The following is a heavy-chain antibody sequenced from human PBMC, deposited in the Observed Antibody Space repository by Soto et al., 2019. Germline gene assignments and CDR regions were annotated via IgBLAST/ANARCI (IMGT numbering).Heavy chain of an antibody. CDR3: AGDYEGW. J-gene: IGHJ4*02. V-gene: IGHV4-34*01. D-gene: IGHD4-17*01. Sequence: PSETLSLTCAVYGGSFSGYYWSWIRQPPGKGLEWIGEINHSGSTNYNPSLKSRVTISVDTSKNQFSLKLSSVTAADTAVYYCAGDYEGWWGQGTLVTVSS. CDR1: GGSFSGYY. CDR2: INHSGST.